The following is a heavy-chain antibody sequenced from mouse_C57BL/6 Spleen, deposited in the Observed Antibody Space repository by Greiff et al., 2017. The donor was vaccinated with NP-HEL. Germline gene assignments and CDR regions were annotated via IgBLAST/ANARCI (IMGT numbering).Heavy chain of an antibody. CDR1: GYTFTSYW. D-gene: IGHD1-1*01. Sequence: QVQLQQPGAELVKPGASVKVSCKASGYTFTSYWMHWVKQRPGQGLEWIGRIHPSDSDTNYNQKFKGKATLTVDQSSITAYMQLSSLTSEDSAVYYCAIPRFITTVVDYWGQGTTLTVSS. CDR2: IHPSDSDT. J-gene: IGHJ2*01. CDR3: AIPRFITTVVDY. V-gene: IGHV1-74*01.